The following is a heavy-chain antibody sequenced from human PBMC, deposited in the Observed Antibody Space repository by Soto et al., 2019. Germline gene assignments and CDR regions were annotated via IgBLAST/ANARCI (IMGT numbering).Heavy chain of an antibody. J-gene: IGHJ6*02. CDR2: IWYDGSNK. V-gene: IGHV3-33*01. Sequence: GGSLRLSCAASGFTFSSYGMHWVRQAPGKGLEWVAVIWYDGSNKYYADSVKGRFTISGDNSKNTLYLQMNSLRAEDTAVYYCARDRGGTRTYCSSTSCYRYYYGMDVCGQGPTVTVSS. D-gene: IGHD2-2*01. CDR1: GFTFSSYG. CDR3: ARDRGGTRTYCSSTSCYRYYYGMDV.